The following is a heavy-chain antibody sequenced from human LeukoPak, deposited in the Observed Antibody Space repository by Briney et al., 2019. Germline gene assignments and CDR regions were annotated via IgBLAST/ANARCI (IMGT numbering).Heavy chain of an antibody. D-gene: IGHD3-10*01. CDR3: TKGGGFGTYYFDY. J-gene: IGHJ4*02. CDR1: GFTFSSYA. Sequence: QPGGSLRLSCAASGFTFSSYAMSWVRQAPGKGLEWVSGVGGSGSNTNYADSVKGRFTISRDNSKYTLHLQMNSLRAEDTAVYYCTKGGGFGTYYFDYWGQGAPVIVSS. V-gene: IGHV3-23*01. CDR2: VGGSGSNT.